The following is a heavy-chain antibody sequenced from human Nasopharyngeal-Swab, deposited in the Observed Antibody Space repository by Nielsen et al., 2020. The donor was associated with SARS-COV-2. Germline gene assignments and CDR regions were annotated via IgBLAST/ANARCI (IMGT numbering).Heavy chain of an antibody. CDR3: AREGRWELPAPFDY. CDR1: GFTFSSYS. Sequence: GGSLRLSCAASGFTFSSYSMNWVRQAPGKGLEWVSYISSSSSTIYYADSVKGRFTISRDNAKNSLYLQMNSLRAEDTAVYYCAREGRWELPAPFDYWGQGTLVTVSS. V-gene: IGHV3-48*04. CDR2: ISSSSSTI. J-gene: IGHJ4*02. D-gene: IGHD1-26*01.